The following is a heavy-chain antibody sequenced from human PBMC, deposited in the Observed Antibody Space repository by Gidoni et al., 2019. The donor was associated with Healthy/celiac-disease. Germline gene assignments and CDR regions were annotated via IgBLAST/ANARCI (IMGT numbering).Heavy chain of an antibody. D-gene: IGHD6-19*01. Sequence: QLQLQESAPGLVKPSETLSLTCTVSGGSISSSSSYWGWIRQPPGKGLEWIGSIYYSGSTYYNPSLKSRVTISVDTSKNQFSLKLSSVTAADTAVYYCAREYLVPSLMGIAVAGKNWFDPWGQGTLVTVSS. CDR1: GGSISSSSSY. CDR3: AREYLVPSLMGIAVAGKNWFDP. CDR2: IYYSGST. V-gene: IGHV4-39*07. J-gene: IGHJ5*02.